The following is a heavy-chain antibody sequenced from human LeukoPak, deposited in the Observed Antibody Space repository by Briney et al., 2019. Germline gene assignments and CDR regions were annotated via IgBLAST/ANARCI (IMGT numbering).Heavy chain of an antibody. D-gene: IGHD4-17*01. CDR3: ARARYGDYPYDY. Sequence: PSETLSLTCAVYGGSFSGYYWSWIRQPPGKGLEWIGEINHSGSINYNPSLKSRVTISVDTSKNQFSLKLSSVTAADTAVYYCARARYGDYPYDYWGQGTLVTVSS. CDR2: INHSGSI. V-gene: IGHV4-34*01. CDR1: GGSFSGYY. J-gene: IGHJ4*02.